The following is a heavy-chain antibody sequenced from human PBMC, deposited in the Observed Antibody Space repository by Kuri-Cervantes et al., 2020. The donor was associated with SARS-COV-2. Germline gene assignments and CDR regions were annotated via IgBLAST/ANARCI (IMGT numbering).Heavy chain of an antibody. V-gene: IGHV4-39*07. Sequence: GSLRLSCTVSGGSISSSSYYWGWIRQPPGKGLEWIGSIYYSGSTYYNPSLKSRVTISVDTSKNQFSLKLSSVTAADTAVYYCARDPCGIAAALNAFDIWGQGTMVTVSS. CDR2: IYYSGST. D-gene: IGHD6-13*01. J-gene: IGHJ3*02. CDR3: ARDPCGIAAALNAFDI. CDR1: GGSISSSSYY.